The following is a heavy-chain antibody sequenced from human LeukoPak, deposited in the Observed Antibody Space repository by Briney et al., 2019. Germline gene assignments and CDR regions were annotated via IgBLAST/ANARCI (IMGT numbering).Heavy chain of an antibody. J-gene: IGHJ4*02. CDR1: GGSFSGYY. D-gene: IGHD4-11*01. V-gene: IGHV4-34*01. CDR2: INHSGST. CDR3: ARAPRPPYSNYARYYFDY. Sequence: SETLSLTCAVYGGSFSGYYWTWIRQPPGKGLEWIGEINHSGSTNYNPSLKSRVTISVDTSKNQFSLKLSSVTAADTAVYYCARAPRPPYSNYARYYFDYWGQGTLVTVSS.